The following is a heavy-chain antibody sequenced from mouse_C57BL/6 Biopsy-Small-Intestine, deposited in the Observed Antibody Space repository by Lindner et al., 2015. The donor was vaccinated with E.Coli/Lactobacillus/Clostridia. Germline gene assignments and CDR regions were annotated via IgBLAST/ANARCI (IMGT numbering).Heavy chain of an antibody. CDR2: FYPGSGNT. CDR1: GYTFTSYW. Sequence: VQLQESGAELVKPGASVKMSCKASGYTFTSYWITWAKQRPGQGLEWIGDFYPGSGNTNYSEKFKNKATLTVDTSSSTAYMQVSSLTSEDSAVYYCARERGLGAWFAYWGQGTLVTVS. V-gene: IGHV1-55*01. D-gene: IGHD4-1*01. J-gene: IGHJ3*01. CDR3: ARERGLGAWFAY.